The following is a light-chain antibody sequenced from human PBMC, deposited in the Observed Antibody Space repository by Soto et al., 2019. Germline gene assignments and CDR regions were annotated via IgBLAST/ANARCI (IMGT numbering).Light chain of an antibody. CDR1: HDIATY. CDR2: DAS. J-gene: IGKJ1*01. Sequence: ITCRASHDIATYLNWYQQKPGKAPKLLIYDASNLETGVPSRFSGSGSGTDFSFTISGLQPEDVATYYCQQHDNVPPWTFGQGTKVDIK. V-gene: IGKV1-33*01. CDR3: QQHDNVPPWT.